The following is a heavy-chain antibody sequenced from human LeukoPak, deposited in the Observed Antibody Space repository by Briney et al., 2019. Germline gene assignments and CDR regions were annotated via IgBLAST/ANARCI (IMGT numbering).Heavy chain of an antibody. J-gene: IGHJ6*02. CDR1: GFPFSSHW. D-gene: IGHD2-2*01. Sequence: GGSLRLSCAASGFPFSSHWLSWFRQSPGRGLEWVAHINSDGSEKNYVDSVKGRFTISRDNARNSQFLHMNSLRAEDTAVYYCARDRCSSTSCYYYGMDVWGQGTTVTVSS. CDR2: INSDGSEK. V-gene: IGHV3-7*01. CDR3: ARDRCSSTSCYYYGMDV.